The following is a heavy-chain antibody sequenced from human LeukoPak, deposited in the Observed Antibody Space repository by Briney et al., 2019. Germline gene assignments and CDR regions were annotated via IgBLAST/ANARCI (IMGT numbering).Heavy chain of an antibody. J-gene: IGHJ4*02. CDR1: GGSFSGYY. CDR2: INHSGST. CDR3: ARRMEWLSTSDFDY. Sequence: SETLSLTCAVYGGSFSGYYWSWIRQPPGKGLEWIGEINHSGSTNYNPSLQSRVTISVDTSKNQFSLKLSSVTAADTAVYYCARRMEWLSTSDFDYWGQGTLVTVSS. V-gene: IGHV4-34*01. D-gene: IGHD3-3*01.